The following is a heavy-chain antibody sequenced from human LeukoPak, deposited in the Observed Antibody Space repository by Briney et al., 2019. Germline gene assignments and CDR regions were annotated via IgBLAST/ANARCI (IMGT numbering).Heavy chain of an antibody. CDR3: ATMIVVADYFDY. Sequence: ASVNVSCTASGYTFTSYAMHWVRQAPGQRLEWMRWINAGNGNTKYSQKFQGRVTITRDTSASTAYMELSSLRSEDTAVYYCATMIVVADYFDYWGQGTLVTVSP. D-gene: IGHD3-22*01. V-gene: IGHV1-3*01. CDR1: GYTFTSYA. CDR2: INAGNGNT. J-gene: IGHJ4*02.